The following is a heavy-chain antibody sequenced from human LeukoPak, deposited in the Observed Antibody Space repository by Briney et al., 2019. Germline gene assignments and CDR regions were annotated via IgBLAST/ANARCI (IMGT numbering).Heavy chain of an antibody. V-gene: IGHV3-53*01. CDR1: GFTVSSNY. Sequence: PGGSLRLSCAASGFTVSSNYMSWVRQAPGKGLEWVSVIYSGGSTYYADSVKGRFTISRDNSKNTLYLQMDSLRAADTAVYYCARGPEKLEVRGYSYYGMDVWGLGTTVTVSS. CDR2: IYSGGST. CDR3: ARGPEKLEVRGYSYYGMDV. D-gene: IGHD1-1*01. J-gene: IGHJ6*02.